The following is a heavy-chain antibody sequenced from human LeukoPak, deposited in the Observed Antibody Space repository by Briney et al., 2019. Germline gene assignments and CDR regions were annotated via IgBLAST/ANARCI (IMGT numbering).Heavy chain of an antibody. J-gene: IGHJ4*02. V-gene: IGHV3-21*01. CDR1: KFTFSSYR. CDR2: ISSSDRYI. CDR3: ARDSRFGKLLIPYFDY. D-gene: IGHD3-10*01. Sequence: RAGGSLRLSCAASKFTFSSYRMNWVRQAPGKGLEWVSSISSSDRYIFYADSVKGRFTISRDNVKNSLYLQMNSLRAEDTAVYYCARDSRFGKLLIPYFDYWGQGTLVTVSS.